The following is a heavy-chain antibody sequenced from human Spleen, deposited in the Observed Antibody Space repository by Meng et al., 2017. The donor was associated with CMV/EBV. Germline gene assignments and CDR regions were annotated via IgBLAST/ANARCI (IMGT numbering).Heavy chain of an antibody. V-gene: IGHV4-34*01. CDR2: INYSGGT. CDR3: ARGARFATYYDYVWGSYPLDY. CDR1: LSDYF. Sequence: LSDYFWSWIRQPPGKGLEWIGEINYSGGTKYNPSLKSRVTISVDTSKNQFSLKLISVTAADTAVYYCARGARFATYYDYVWGSYPLDYWGQGTLVTVSS. D-gene: IGHD3-16*02. J-gene: IGHJ4*02.